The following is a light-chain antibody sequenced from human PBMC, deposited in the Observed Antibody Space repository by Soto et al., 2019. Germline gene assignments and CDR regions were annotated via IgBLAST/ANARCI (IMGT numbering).Light chain of an antibody. Sequence: DIQMTQSPSTLSASVGDRVTITFRASQSISSWLAWYQQKPGKAPKLLIYAASTLQTGVPSRFSGSGAGTDFTLTISSLQPEDIATYYCQKYNSAPPTFGGGTKVDIK. CDR1: QSISSW. V-gene: IGKV1-5*01. CDR2: AAS. CDR3: QKYNSAPPT. J-gene: IGKJ4*01.